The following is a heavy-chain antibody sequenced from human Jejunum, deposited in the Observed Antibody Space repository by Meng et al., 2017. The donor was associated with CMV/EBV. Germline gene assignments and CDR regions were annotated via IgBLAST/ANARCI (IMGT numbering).Heavy chain of an antibody. CDR1: GYTFTGYY. CDR2: INPNTGGT. D-gene: IGHD1-1*01. Sequence: LVQSGAEGKKPGGSGKVSYKASGYTFTGYYIHWVRQAPGQGLEWMGWINPNTGGTKYAQKFQGWVTLTRDTSISTAYMELSRLRSDDTAVYYCARGRYELIWGLFDPWGQGTLVTVSS. V-gene: IGHV1-2*04. CDR3: ARGRYELIWGLFDP. J-gene: IGHJ5*02.